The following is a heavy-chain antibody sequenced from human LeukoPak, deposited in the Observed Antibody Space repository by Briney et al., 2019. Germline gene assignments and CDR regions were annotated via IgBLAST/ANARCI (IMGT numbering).Heavy chain of an antibody. J-gene: IGHJ6*02. Sequence: GGSLRLSCAASGFTFSSYAMHWVRQAPGKGLEWVAVISYDGSNKYYADSVKGRFTISRDNSKNTLYLQMNSLRAEDTAVYYCAKDAYSSSPPSSYGMDVWGRGTTVTVSS. CDR3: AKDAYSSSPPSSYGMDV. CDR1: GFTFSSYA. CDR2: ISYDGSNK. V-gene: IGHV3-30*04. D-gene: IGHD6-13*01.